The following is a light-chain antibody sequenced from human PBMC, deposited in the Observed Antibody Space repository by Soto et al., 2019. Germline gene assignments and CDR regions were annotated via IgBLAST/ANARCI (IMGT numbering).Light chain of an antibody. CDR1: SSNIGNNY. V-gene: IGLV1-51*01. Sequence: HSVLTQPPSVSAAPGQTVTISCSGSSSNIGNNYVSWYQQFPGTAPKLLIYENNKRPSGIPDRFSGSKSGTSATLGITGLQTGDEADYYCGTWDSSLSAVFGGGTKLTVL. CDR3: GTWDSSLSAV. CDR2: ENN. J-gene: IGLJ2*01.